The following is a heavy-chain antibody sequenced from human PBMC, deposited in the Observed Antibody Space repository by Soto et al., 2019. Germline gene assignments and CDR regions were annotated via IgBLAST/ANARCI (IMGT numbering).Heavy chain of an antibody. V-gene: IGHV4-31*03. Sequence: QVQLQESGPRLVRPSQTLSLTCNVSGESISSGGYYWSWIRHHPGKGLEWIGYIYDSESAYYNPSLKCRLXXXMXXSKMHFAMSLSSVTAADTAVYYCARASSSSSAADYWGQGTLVTVSS. CDR1: GESISSGGYY. J-gene: IGHJ4*02. CDR2: IYDSESA. D-gene: IGHD6-6*01. CDR3: ARASSSSSAADY.